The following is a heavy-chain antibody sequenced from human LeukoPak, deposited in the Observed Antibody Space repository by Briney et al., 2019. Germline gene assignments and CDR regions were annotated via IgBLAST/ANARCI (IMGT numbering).Heavy chain of an antibody. V-gene: IGHV3-64*01. CDR2: ISSNGGST. J-gene: IGHJ4*02. CDR1: GFTFSSYA. D-gene: IGHD1-7*01. CDR3: ARSPLITGTTSPYYFDY. Sequence: GGSLRLSCAASGFTFSSYAMHWVRQAPGKGLEYVSAISSNGGSTYYANSVKGRFTISRDNSKNTLYLQMGSLRAEDMAVYYCARSPLITGTTSPYYFDYWGQGTLVTVAS.